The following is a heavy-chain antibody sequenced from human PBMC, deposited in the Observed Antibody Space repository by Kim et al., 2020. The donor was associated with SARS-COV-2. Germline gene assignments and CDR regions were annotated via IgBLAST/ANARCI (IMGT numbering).Heavy chain of an antibody. D-gene: IGHD1-1*01. Sequence: GGSLRLSCAASGFTFSSYGMHWVRQAPGKGLDWVAVVGSDGSIQFYADSAKGRFTISRDNSRNTLYLQMNSLRVEDTAVYYCAKEIADGLPLERWGQGTLVTVSS. CDR1: GFTFSSYG. CDR2: VGSDGSIQ. V-gene: IGHV3-30*18. CDR3: AKEIADGLPLER. J-gene: IGHJ4*02.